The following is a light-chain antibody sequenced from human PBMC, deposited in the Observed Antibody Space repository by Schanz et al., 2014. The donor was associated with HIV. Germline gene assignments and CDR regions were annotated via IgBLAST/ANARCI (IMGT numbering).Light chain of an antibody. CDR1: QSVSNRY. J-gene: IGKJ1*01. V-gene: IGKV3-20*01. Sequence: EFVLTQSPGTLSLSPGERATLSCRASQSVSNRYLAWYQQRPGQAPRLLIYGASRRATGIPDRFSGSGSGTDFTLTISRLEPEDFAVYYCQQYDSPPWTFGQGTKVEVK. CDR3: QQYDSPPWT. CDR2: GAS.